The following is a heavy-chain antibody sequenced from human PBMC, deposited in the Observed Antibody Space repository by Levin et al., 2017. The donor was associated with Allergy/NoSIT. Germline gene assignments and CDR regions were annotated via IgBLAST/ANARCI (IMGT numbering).Heavy chain of an antibody. CDR1: GFTFSSYW. V-gene: IGHV3-7*01. Sequence: GGSLRLSCAASGFTFSSYWMSWVRQAPGKGLEWVANIKQDGSEKYYVDSVKGRFTISRDNARNSLYLQMNSLRAEDTAVYYCAREMGGFGYSYGSHLFDIWGQGTMVTVSS. CDR2: IKQDGSEK. CDR3: AREMGGFGYSYGSHLFDI. J-gene: IGHJ3*02. D-gene: IGHD5-18*01.